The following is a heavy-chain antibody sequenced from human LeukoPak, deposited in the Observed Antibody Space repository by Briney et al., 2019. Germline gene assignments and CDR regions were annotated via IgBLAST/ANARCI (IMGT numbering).Heavy chain of an antibody. J-gene: IGHJ5*01. D-gene: IGHD6-19*01. CDR3: AKVDGYNSGWYDS. CDR2: ISWNSGNI. V-gene: IGHV3-9*01. Sequence: GGSLRLSCAASGFTFDDYGMHWVRHPPGKGLEWVSGISWNSGNIGYADSVKGRFTISRDNAKNSLYLQMDILKPEDTAFYYCAKVDGYNSGWYDSWGQGTLVTVSS. CDR1: GFTFDDYG.